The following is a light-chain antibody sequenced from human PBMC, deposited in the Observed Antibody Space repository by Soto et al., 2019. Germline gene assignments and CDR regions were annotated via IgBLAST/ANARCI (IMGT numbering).Light chain of an antibody. CDR3: SSYTSSGTRM. CDR2: EVS. J-gene: IGLJ3*02. V-gene: IGLV2-14*01. Sequence: QSALTQPASVSGSPGQSITISCTGTSSDVGGSNYVSWYQQHPGKAPKLIIYEVSDRPSGVSNRFSGSKSGNTASLIISGLQAEDEADYYCSSYTSSGTRMFGGGTQLTVL. CDR1: SSDVGGSNY.